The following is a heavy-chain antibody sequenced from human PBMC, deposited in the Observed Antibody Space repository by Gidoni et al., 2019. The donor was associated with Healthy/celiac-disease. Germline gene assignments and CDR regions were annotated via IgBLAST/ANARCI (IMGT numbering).Heavy chain of an antibody. CDR3: ARDLAATAYFDY. V-gene: IGHV4-30-4*01. D-gene: IGHD2-15*01. Sequence: QVQLQESAPGMVKPSQTLSLTCTVSGGSISSGDYYWSWIRQPPGKGLEWIGYTYYSGSTYYSPSLKSRVTISVDTSKNQFSLKLSSVTAADTAVYYCARDLAATAYFDYWGQGTLVTVSS. J-gene: IGHJ4*02. CDR1: GGSISSGDYY. CDR2: TYYSGST.